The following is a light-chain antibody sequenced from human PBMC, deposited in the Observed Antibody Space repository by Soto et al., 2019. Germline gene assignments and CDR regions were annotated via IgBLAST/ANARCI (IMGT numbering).Light chain of an antibody. CDR2: EAS. CDR1: QSVRSDY. CDR3: QQYGSLPET. V-gene: IGKV3-20*01. Sequence: EIVLTQSPGTLYLSPGERATLSCRASQSVRSDYLAWYQQKPGRAPRLLIYEASSRATGIPDRFSGSGSGTDFTLTISRLEPEDFAVYFCQQYGSLPETFGQGTKVDIK. J-gene: IGKJ1*01.